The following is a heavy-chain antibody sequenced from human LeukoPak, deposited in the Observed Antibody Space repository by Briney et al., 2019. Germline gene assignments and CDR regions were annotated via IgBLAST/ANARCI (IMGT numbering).Heavy chain of an antibody. CDR1: GFTFRSYG. CDR3: AKDSPPTSEWLPDY. CDR2: IRHDGSKK. V-gene: IGHV3-30*02. D-gene: IGHD5-12*01. J-gene: IGHJ4*02. Sequence: GGSLRLSCVGSGFTFRSYGMHWVRQAPGKGLEWVAFIRHDGSKKFYADSVKGRFTISRDNSQNTLYLQVDSLRVDDTAVYYCAKDSPPTSEWLPDYWGQGTLVTVSS.